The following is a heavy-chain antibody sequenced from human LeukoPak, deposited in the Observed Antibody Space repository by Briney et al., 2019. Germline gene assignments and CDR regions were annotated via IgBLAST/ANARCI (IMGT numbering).Heavy chain of an antibody. CDR1: GFTFDDYA. CDR2: INWNSGRM. V-gene: IGHV3-9*01. J-gene: IGHJ6*03. CDR3: AKDGQRRAVSVITYMDV. Sequence: GRSLRLSCAAAGFTFDDYAMHWVRQAPGKGLEWVSTINWNSGRMEYADSVKGRFTISRDNAKNSLYLQMNSLRDEDTALYYCAKDGQRRAVSVITYMDVWGKGTTVTVSS. D-gene: IGHD3-10*01.